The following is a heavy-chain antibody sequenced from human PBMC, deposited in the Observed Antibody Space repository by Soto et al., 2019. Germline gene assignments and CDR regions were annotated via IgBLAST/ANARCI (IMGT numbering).Heavy chain of an antibody. CDR1: GFTFSSYW. D-gene: IGHD2-15*01. Sequence: PGGSLRLSCAASGFTFSSYWMHWVRQAPGKGLVWVSRINSDGSATTYADSVKGRFTISRDNAKNTLYLQMNSLRGEDTAVYYCARDSRSSGDIGYWGQGTQVTVSS. CDR3: ARDSRSSGDIGY. J-gene: IGHJ4*02. V-gene: IGHV3-74*01. CDR2: INSDGSAT.